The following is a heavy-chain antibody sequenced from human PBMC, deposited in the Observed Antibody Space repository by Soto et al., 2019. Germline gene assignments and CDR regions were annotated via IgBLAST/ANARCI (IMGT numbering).Heavy chain of an antibody. D-gene: IGHD3-3*01. CDR3: ARDRQYYDFWSGYYGMDV. J-gene: IGHJ6*02. CDR2: INPNSGGT. Sequence: GASVKVSWKASGDTFTGYYMRRVRQSPGQGLEWMGWINPNSGGTNYAQKFQGRVTMTTDTSTSTAYMELRSLRSDDTAVYYCARDRQYYDFWSGYYGMDVWGQGTTVTVSS. CDR1: GDTFTGYY. V-gene: IGHV1-2*02.